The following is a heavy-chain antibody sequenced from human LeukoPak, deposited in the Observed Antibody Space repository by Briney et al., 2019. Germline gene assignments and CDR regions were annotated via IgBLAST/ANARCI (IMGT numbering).Heavy chain of an antibody. CDR3: AKSMTLQWRGFFDL. CDR2: INTDGNIT. V-gene: IGHV3-74*01. D-gene: IGHD6-19*01. J-gene: IGHJ2*01. CDR1: GFTFSNYW. Sequence: GGSLRLSCAASGFTFSNYWMHWVRQAPGKGPVWVSRINTDGNITTYADSVKGRFTISRDNSKNTLYLQKNSLRADDTAIYYCAKSMTLQWRGFFDLWGRGTHVTVSS.